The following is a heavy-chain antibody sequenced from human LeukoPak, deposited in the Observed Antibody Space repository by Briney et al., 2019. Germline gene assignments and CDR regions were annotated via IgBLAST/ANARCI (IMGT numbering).Heavy chain of an antibody. J-gene: IGHJ4*02. CDR2: IKQDGSEK. Sequence: GGSLRLSCAASGFTFSSYWMSWIRQAPGKGLEWVANIKQDGSEKYYVDSEKGRFTISRDNAENSLYLQMNSLRAEDTAVYFCARGQTTVTNWGQGTLVTVSS. CDR3: ARGQTTVTN. V-gene: IGHV3-7*03. CDR1: GFTFSSYW. D-gene: IGHD4-17*01.